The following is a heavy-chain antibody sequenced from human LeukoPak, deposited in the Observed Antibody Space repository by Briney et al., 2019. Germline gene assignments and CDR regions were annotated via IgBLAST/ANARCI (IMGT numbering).Heavy chain of an antibody. D-gene: IGHD1-20*01. CDR2: ISGSGGST. J-gene: IGHJ6*03. CDR1: GFTFSSYA. Sequence: GGSLRLSCAASGFTFSSYAMSWVRQAPGKGLEWVSAISGSGGSTYYADSVKGRFTISRDNSKNTLYLQMNSLKAEDTAVYYCAKEEYNWNYYYMDVWGKGTTVTVSS. V-gene: IGHV3-23*01. CDR3: AKEEYNWNYYYMDV.